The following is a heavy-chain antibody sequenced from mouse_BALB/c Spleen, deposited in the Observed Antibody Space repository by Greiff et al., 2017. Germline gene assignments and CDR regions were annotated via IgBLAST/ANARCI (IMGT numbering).Heavy chain of an antibody. CDR1: GYTFTDYY. CDR2: IYPGSGNT. CDR3: ARENWDGYYYAMDY. J-gene: IGHJ4*01. Sequence: QVQLQQSGPELVKPGASVKISCKASGYTFTDYYINWVKQKPGQGLEWIGWIYPGSGNTKYNEKFKGKATLTVDTSSSTAYMQLSSLTSEDTAVNFCARENWDGYYYAMDYWGQGTSVTVSS. D-gene: IGHD4-1*01. V-gene: IGHV1-84*02.